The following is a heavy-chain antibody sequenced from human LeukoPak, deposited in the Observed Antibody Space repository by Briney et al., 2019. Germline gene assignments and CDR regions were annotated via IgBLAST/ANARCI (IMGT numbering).Heavy chain of an antibody. D-gene: IGHD3-22*01. Sequence: GGSLRLSCAASGFTFSSSSMNWVRQAPGKGLEWLSYISSSSSTIYYADSVKGRFTISRDNAKNSLYLQMNSLRAEDTAVYYCAKDWLLLPLAFDIWGQGTMVTVSS. CDR1: GFTFSSSS. V-gene: IGHV3-48*01. CDR3: AKDWLLLPLAFDI. CDR2: ISSSSSTI. J-gene: IGHJ3*02.